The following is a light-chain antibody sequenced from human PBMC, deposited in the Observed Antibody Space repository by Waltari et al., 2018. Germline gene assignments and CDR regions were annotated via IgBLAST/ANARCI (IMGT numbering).Light chain of an antibody. J-gene: IGLJ2*01. CDR3: SSYAGSNNLV. V-gene: IGLV2-8*01. CDR2: EVS. CDR1: SSDVGGYNY. Sequence: QSALTQPPSASGSPGQSVTISCTGTSSDVGGYNYVSWYQQHPGKAPKLVIYEVSKRPSGVPDSFSGSKSGNTASLTVSGLQAEDEADYYCSSYAGSNNLVFGGGTKLTVL.